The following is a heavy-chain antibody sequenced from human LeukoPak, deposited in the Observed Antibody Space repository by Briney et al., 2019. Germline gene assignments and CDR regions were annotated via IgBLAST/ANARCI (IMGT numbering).Heavy chain of an antibody. CDR1: GFTFSSYW. Sequence: AGGSLRLSCAASGFTFSSYWMSWVRQAPGKGLEWVAVISYDGSNKYYADSVKGRFTISRDNSKNTLYLQMNSLRAEDTAVYYCARDDAYSGSPFDYWGQGTLVTVSS. J-gene: IGHJ4*02. CDR2: ISYDGSNK. V-gene: IGHV3-30*03. D-gene: IGHD1-26*01. CDR3: ARDDAYSGSPFDY.